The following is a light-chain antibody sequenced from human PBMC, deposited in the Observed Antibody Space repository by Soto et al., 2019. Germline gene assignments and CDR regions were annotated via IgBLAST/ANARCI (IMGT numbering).Light chain of an antibody. Sequence: DIQMTQSPSSLPASVGNRVTITCRASQSISTYVNWYQQKAGKAPKLLIYDASSLYSGVPSRFSGSGSGTEFTLTISTLQPEDFATYYCQQSYSTPTFGPGTKVDIK. CDR2: DAS. CDR1: QSISTY. CDR3: QQSYSTPT. V-gene: IGKV1-39*01. J-gene: IGKJ3*01.